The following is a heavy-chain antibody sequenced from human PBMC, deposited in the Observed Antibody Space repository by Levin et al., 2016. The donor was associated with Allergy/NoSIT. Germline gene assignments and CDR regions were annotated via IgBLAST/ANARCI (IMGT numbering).Heavy chain of an antibody. D-gene: IGHD3-22*01. Sequence: ASVKVSCKASGYTFTGYYMHWVRQAPGQGLEWMGWINPNSGGTNYAQKFQGRVTMTRDTSISTAYMELSRLRSDDTAVYYCARDLFLAYYYDSSGYSGAFDIWGQGTMVTVSS. CDR2: INPNSGGT. J-gene: IGHJ3*02. V-gene: IGHV1-2*02. CDR3: ARDLFLAYYYDSSGYSGAFDI. CDR1: GYTFTGYY.